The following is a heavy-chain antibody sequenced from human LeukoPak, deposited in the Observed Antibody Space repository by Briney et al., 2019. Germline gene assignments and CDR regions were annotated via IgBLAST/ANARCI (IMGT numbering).Heavy chain of an antibody. V-gene: IGHV3-33*01. CDR1: GFTFSSYG. CDR2: IWYDGSNK. J-gene: IGHJ5*02. CDR3: ARDQVYHGTLTRRIFLFDP. Sequence: PGGSLRLSCAASGFTFSSYGMHWVRQVPGKGLEWVAVIWYDGSNKYYADSVKGRFTISRDNSKNTLYLQMNSLRAEDTAVYYCARDQVYHGTLTRRIFLFDPWGQGTLVTVSS. D-gene: IGHD2-2*01.